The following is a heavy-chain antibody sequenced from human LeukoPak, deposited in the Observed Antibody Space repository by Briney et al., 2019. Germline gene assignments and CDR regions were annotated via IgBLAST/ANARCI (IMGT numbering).Heavy chain of an antibody. CDR1: GGTFTDYY. Sequence: PSETLSLTCAVSGGTFTDYYRNWVRQAPGKGLEWVSRINSDGRKKNYADSVKGRFTISRDKAKNTLYLQMNRLRAEDTAVYYCARVAIGSSQYHWGQGTLVTVSS. D-gene: IGHD2-21*01. CDR2: INSDGRKK. V-gene: IGHV3-74*01. CDR3: ARVAIGSSQYH. J-gene: IGHJ5*02.